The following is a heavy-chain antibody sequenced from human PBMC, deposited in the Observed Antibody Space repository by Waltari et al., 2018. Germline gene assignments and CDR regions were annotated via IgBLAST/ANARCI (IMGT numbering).Heavy chain of an antibody. V-gene: IGHV4-4*07. Sequence: QVQLQESGPGLVKPSETLSLTCTVSGGPISGSYWRWIRQPAGKELEWIGRIYTSGSTNYNPSLNNRVTMSIDTSKNQFSLKLTSVTAADTAVYYCARPIWRTSWKMGEFDPWGQGTLVTVSS. D-gene: IGHD3-16*01. J-gene: IGHJ5*02. CDR3: ARPIWRTSWKMGEFDP. CDR1: GGPISGSY. CDR2: IYTSGST.